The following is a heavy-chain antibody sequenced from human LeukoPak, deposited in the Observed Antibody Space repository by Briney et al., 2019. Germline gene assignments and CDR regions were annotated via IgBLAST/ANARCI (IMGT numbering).Heavy chain of an antibody. Sequence: SVKVSCKASGGTFSSFAISWVRQAPGQGLEWMGGIIPIFGTANYAQKFQGRVTITTDESTSTAYMELSSLRSEDTAVYYCGIAAAGGDNYYYYGMDVWGQGTTVTVSS. D-gene: IGHD6-13*01. CDR1: GGTFSSFA. CDR3: GIAAAGGDNYYYYGMDV. CDR2: IIPIFGTA. V-gene: IGHV1-69*05. J-gene: IGHJ6*02.